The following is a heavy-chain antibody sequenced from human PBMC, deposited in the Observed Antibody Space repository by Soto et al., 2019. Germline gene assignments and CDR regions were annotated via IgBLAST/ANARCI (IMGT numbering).Heavy chain of an antibody. Sequence: QVQLVQSGAEVKKPGSSVKVSCKASGGTFSSYAISWVRQAPGQGLEWMGSIIPAVGTADYAQKFHGRVTITADESARTAYMEVSSLTSEDTAVYYCARLGQGFFDYWGQGTLVTVSS. CDR3: ARLGQGFFDY. CDR2: IIPAVGTA. D-gene: IGHD7-27*01. V-gene: IGHV1-69*18. J-gene: IGHJ4*02. CDR1: GGTFSSYA.